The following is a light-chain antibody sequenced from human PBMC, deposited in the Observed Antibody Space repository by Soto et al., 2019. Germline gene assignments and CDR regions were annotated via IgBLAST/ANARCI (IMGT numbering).Light chain of an antibody. CDR1: QSVLYSSNNKNH. CDR2: WAS. Sequence: DIVMTQSPDSLAVSLGERATINCKSSQSVLYSSNNKNHLAWYQQQPGQPPKLLIYWASTRESGVPDRFSGSGSGTDFTLTISSLQAEDVAVYYCQQYYSAPYTFGQGTKLEIK. CDR3: QQYYSAPYT. V-gene: IGKV4-1*01. J-gene: IGKJ2*01.